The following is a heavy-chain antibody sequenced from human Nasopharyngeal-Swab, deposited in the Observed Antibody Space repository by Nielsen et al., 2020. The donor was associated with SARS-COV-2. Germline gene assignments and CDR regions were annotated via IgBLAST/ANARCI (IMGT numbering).Heavy chain of an antibody. D-gene: IGHD3-3*01. J-gene: IGHJ4*02. CDR3: ARDRPVHLYDFWSGSSDTYFDY. V-gene: IGHV3-33*05. CDR2: ISYDGSNK. Sequence: WIRQPPGKGLEWVAVISYDGSNKYYADSVKGRFTISRDNSKNTLYLQMNSLRAEDTAVYYCARDRPVHLYDFWSGSSDTYFDYWGQGTLVTVSS.